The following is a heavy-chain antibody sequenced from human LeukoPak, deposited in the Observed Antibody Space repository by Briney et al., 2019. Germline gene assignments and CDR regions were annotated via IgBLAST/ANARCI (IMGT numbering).Heavy chain of an antibody. CDR3: ARGYPMSWIDY. D-gene: IGHD6-13*01. Sequence: ASVKVSCKASGGTFSSYAISWVRQAPGQGLEWMGRIIPILGIANYAQKFQGRVTMTRDTSTSTVYMELSSLRSEDTAVYYCARGYPMSWIDYWGQGTLVTVSS. J-gene: IGHJ4*02. CDR1: GGTFSSYA. V-gene: IGHV1-69*04. CDR2: IIPILGIA.